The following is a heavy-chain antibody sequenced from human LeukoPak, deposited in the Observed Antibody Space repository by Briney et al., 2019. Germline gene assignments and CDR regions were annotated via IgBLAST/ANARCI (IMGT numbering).Heavy chain of an antibody. D-gene: IGHD3-22*01. Sequence: PGGSLRLSCAASGFTFSSYAMHWVRQAPGKGLEWVAVISYDGSNKYYADSVKGRFTISRDNSKNTLYLQMNSLRAEDTAVYYCAKDRAYYSDSSGYYLVRAYDYWGQGTLVTVSS. CDR2: ISYDGSNK. CDR1: GFTFSSYA. CDR3: AKDRAYYSDSSGYYLVRAYDY. V-gene: IGHV3-30*04. J-gene: IGHJ4*02.